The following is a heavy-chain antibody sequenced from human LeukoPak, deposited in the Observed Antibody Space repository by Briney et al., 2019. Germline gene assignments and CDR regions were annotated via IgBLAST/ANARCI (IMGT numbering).Heavy chain of an antibody. D-gene: IGHD4-17*01. Sequence: GGSLRLSCVASGFTFITYGMHWVRQAPGKGLGWVAVIRYDGSNKYYADSVKGRFTISRDNSKNTLYPQMNSLRAEDTAVYYCAKESFNDYGGYGIDYWGQGTLVTVSS. CDR2: IRYDGSNK. V-gene: IGHV3-30*02. J-gene: IGHJ4*02. CDR1: GFTFITYG. CDR3: AKESFNDYGGYGIDY.